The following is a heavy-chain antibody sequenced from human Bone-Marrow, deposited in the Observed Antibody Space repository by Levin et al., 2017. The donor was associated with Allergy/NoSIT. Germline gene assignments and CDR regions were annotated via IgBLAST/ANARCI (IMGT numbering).Heavy chain of an antibody. CDR2: ISHRGTT. CDR3: ALISGAAAAAQFDS. CDR1: PETISGTIFY. V-gene: IGHV4-31*11. J-gene: IGHJ4*02. Sequence: SETLSLTCAVSPETISGTIFYWSWIRQQPGKGLEWIGYISHRGTTYYNPSLRSRVFISVETSGNQFSLALSSVTAADTAVYFCALISGAAAAAQFDSWGQGTLVTVSS. D-gene: IGHD2-2*01.